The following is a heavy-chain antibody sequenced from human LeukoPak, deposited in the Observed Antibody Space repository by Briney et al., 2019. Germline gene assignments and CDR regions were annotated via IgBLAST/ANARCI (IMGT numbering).Heavy chain of an antibody. J-gene: IGHJ4*02. CDR1: GGSISSYY. Sequence: PSETLSLTCTVSGGSISSYYWSWIRQPPGKGLEWIGYIYYSGSTNYNPSLKSRVTISVDTSKNQFSLKLSSVTAADTAVYYCAGTYYYDSSGYHYELPFDYWGQGTLVTVSS. CDR3: AGTYYYDSSGYHYELPFDY. D-gene: IGHD3-22*01. V-gene: IGHV4-59*01. CDR2: IYYSGST.